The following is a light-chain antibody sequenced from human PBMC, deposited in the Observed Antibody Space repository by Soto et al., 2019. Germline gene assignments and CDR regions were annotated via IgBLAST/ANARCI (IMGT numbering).Light chain of an antibody. V-gene: IGKV4-1*01. CDR1: QSVLYSSNNKNY. J-gene: IGKJ5*01. CDR2: WAS. CDR3: QQYYTSPIT. Sequence: DIVMTQSPDSLAVSLGDRATINCNSTQSVLYSSNNKNYLAWYQQKVGQPPKLLIYWASTRESGVPDRFSGSGSGTDFTLTISSLRAEDVAVYYCQQYYTSPITFGQGTRLEIK.